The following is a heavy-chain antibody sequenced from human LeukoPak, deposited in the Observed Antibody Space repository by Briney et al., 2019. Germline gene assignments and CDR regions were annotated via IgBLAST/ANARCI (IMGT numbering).Heavy chain of an antibody. Sequence: SETLSLTCTVSGGPISSSSYYWGWIRQPPGKGLEWIGSIYYSGSTYYNPSLKSRVTISVDTSKNQFSLKLSSVTAADTAVYYCATTEKYYYDSSGYYIVYWGQGTLVTVSS. D-gene: IGHD3-22*01. CDR3: ATTEKYYYDSSGYYIVY. V-gene: IGHV4-39*01. CDR1: GGPISSSSYY. J-gene: IGHJ4*02. CDR2: IYYSGST.